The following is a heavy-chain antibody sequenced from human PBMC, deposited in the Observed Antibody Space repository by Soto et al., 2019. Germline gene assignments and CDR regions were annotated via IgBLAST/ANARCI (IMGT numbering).Heavy chain of an antibody. V-gene: IGHV3-21*01. CDR1: GFTFSSYS. Sequence: SLRLSCAASGFTFSSYSMNWVRQAPGKGLEWVSSISSSSSYIYYADSVKGRFTISRDNAKNSLYLQMNSLRAEDTAVYYCARDRTVRGYSYGYYYYGMDVWGQGTTVTVSS. J-gene: IGHJ6*02. D-gene: IGHD5-18*01. CDR3: ARDRTVRGYSYGYYYYGMDV. CDR2: ISSSSSYI.